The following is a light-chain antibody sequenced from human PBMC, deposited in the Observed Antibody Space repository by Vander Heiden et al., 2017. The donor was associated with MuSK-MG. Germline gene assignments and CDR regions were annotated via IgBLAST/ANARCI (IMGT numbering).Light chain of an antibody. J-gene: IGKJ3*01. CDR2: DAS. Sequence: DIQMTQSPPSLPASVGDRVTITCRASQSISSWLAWYQQKPGKAPKLLIYDASSLESGVPSRFSGSGSGTEFTLTISSLQPDDFATYYCLQDNSYPLTFGPGTKVDIK. CDR1: QSISSW. V-gene: IGKV1-5*01. CDR3: LQDNSYPLT.